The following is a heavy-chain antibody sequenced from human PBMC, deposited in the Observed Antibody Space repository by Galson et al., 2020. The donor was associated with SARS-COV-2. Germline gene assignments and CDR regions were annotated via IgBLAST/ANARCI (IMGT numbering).Heavy chain of an antibody. D-gene: IGHD3-22*01. Sequence: LTCAASGFTFSRYWMSWVRPAPGKGLEWVANINQDGSAKYYVDSVRGRFTLSRDNAKNSLYLQMNSLRAEDTAMYYCARGSVVVVMNFDYWGQGTLVTVSS. CDR3: ARGSVVVVMNFDY. V-gene: IGHV3-7*05. CDR2: INQDGSAK. CDR1: GFTFSRYW. J-gene: IGHJ4*02.